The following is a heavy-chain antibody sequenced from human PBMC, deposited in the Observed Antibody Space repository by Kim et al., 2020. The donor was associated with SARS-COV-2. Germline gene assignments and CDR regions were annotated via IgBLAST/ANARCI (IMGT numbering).Heavy chain of an antibody. CDR2: INSDGSST. Sequence: GGSLRLSCAASGFTFSSYWMHWVRQAPGKGLVWVSRINSDGSSTSYADSVKGRFTISRDNAKNTLYLQMNSLRAEDTAVYYCAREGCSGGSCSPDRIDYWGQGTLVTVSS. D-gene: IGHD2-15*01. V-gene: IGHV3-74*01. CDR3: AREGCSGGSCSPDRIDY. J-gene: IGHJ4*02. CDR1: GFTFSSYW.